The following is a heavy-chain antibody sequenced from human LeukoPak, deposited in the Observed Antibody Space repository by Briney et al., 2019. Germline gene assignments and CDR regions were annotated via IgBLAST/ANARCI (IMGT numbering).Heavy chain of an antibody. CDR2: IYYSGST. D-gene: IGHD2-2*01. Sequence: SETLSLTCTVSGGSISSSSYYWGWIRQPPGKGLEWIGSIYYSGSTYYNPSLKSRVTISVDTSKNQFSLKLSSVTAADTAVYYCARRDKGRPSPTDHWGQGTLVTVSS. CDR1: GGSISSSSYY. CDR3: ARRDKGRPSPTDH. V-gene: IGHV4-39*01. J-gene: IGHJ4*02.